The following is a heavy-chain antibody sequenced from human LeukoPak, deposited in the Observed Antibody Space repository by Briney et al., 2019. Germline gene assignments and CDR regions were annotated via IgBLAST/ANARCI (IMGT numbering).Heavy chain of an antibody. Sequence: GGSLRLSCAASGFTFSNAWMSWVRQAPGKGLEWVGRIKSKTDGGTTDYAAPVKGRFTISRDDSKNTLYLQMNSLKTEDTAVYYCTTGPYYYGSGSYYKGDYWGQGTLVTVSS. CDR2: IKSKTDGGTT. CDR3: TTGPYYYGSGSYYKGDY. CDR1: GFTFSNAW. J-gene: IGHJ4*02. V-gene: IGHV3-15*01. D-gene: IGHD3-10*01.